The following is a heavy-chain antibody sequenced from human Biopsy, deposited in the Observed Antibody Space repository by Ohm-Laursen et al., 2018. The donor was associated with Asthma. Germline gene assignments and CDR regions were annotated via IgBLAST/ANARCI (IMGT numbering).Heavy chain of an antibody. CDR3: ARGYSGSDRIVYYYSGLEV. V-gene: IGHV1-69*01. CDR1: GGTFSNYA. D-gene: IGHD5-12*01. J-gene: IGHJ6*02. Sequence: SSVKVSCKASGGTFSNYAISWVRQAPGQGLEWMGGLIPVLGTPDHAQMFEGIVTITADESTSTAYMELSSLSSEDTAVYYCARGYSGSDRIVYYYSGLEVWGQGTTVTVSS. CDR2: LIPVLGTP.